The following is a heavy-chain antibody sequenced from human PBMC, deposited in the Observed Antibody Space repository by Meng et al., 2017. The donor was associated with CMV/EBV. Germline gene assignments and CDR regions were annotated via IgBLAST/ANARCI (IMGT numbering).Heavy chain of an antibody. J-gene: IGHJ3*01. CDR3: ATRAYCGGECVDAFDV. V-gene: IGHV3-48*04. CDR2: ISSSSSTI. CDR1: GFTFRSYS. D-gene: IGHD2-21*01. Sequence: GGSLRLSGAASGFTFRSYSMNRVRQAPGKGREGVSYISSSSSTIYYADSVKGRFTIARDNAKHSLYLQMNSLRAEDTAVYYCATRAYCGGECVDAFDVWGQGTMVTVSS.